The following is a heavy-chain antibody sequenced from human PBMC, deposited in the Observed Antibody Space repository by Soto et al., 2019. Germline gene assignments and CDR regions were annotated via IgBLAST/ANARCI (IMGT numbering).Heavy chain of an antibody. J-gene: IGHJ6*02. CDR2: INTNGGSR. Sequence: GGSLRLSCAASGFTFSSYVMNWVRQAPGKGLEWVSSINTNGGSRYYADSVRGRFTISRDNAKNSLYLQMDSLRDDDTARYYCARSSTSGDVWGQGTTVTVSS. V-gene: IGHV3-21*01. D-gene: IGHD2-2*01. CDR1: GFTFSSYV. CDR3: ARSSTSGDV.